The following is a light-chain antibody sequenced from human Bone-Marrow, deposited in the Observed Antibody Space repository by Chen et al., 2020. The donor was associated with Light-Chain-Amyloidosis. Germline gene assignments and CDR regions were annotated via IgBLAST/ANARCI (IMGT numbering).Light chain of an antibody. J-gene: IGLJ2*01. CDR2: RDT. CDR1: DLPTKY. Sequence: SYALTQPPSVSVSPGQTARITCSGDDLPTKYAYWYQQKPGQAPVLVIHRDTERPSGISELFSGSSSGTTATLTISGVQAEDEADYHCQSADSSGTYEVIFGGGTKLTVL. V-gene: IGLV3-25*03. CDR3: QSADSSGTYEVI.